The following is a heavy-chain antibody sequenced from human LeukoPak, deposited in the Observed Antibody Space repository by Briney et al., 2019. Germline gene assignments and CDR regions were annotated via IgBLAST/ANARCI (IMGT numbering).Heavy chain of an antibody. J-gene: IGHJ4*02. CDR2: IWYDGSNK. Sequence: GGSLRLSCAASGFTFSSYGMHWVRQAPGKGLEWVAVIWYDGSNKYYADSVKGRFTISRDNSKNTLYLQMNSLRAVDTAVYYCARDILEEPYAIDYWGQGTLVTVSS. V-gene: IGHV3-33*01. CDR3: ARDILEEPYAIDY. D-gene: IGHD1-14*01. CDR1: GFTFSSYG.